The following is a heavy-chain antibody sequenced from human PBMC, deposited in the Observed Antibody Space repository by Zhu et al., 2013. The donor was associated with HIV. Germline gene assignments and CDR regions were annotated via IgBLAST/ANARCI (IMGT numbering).Heavy chain of an antibody. V-gene: IGHV1-2*02. D-gene: IGHD3-22*01. J-gene: IGHJ6*02. CDR2: INPNSGGT. Sequence: QVQLVQSGAEVKKPGASVKVSCKASGYTFTGYYMHWVRQAPGQGLEWMGWINPNSGGTNYAQKFQGRVTMTRDTSISTAYMELSRLRSDDTAVYYCARTYYYDSSGEGYYYYYGMDVWGQGTTVTVSS. CDR1: GYTFTGYY. CDR3: ARTYYYDSSGEGYYYYYGMDV.